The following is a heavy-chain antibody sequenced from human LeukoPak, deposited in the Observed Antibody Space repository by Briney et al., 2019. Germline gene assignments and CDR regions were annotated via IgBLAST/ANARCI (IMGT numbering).Heavy chain of an antibody. CDR1: GFTFTTYG. Sequence: GGTLRLSCSASGFTFTTYGMNWVRQAPGKGLEWVSRINSDGSSTSYADSVQGRFTIFRDNAKNTLYLQMNSLRAEDTAVYYCARGITMAALYFDFRGQGSLVTVSS. J-gene: IGHJ4*02. CDR3: ARGITMAALYFDF. V-gene: IGHV3-74*01. D-gene: IGHD3-10*01. CDR2: INSDGSST.